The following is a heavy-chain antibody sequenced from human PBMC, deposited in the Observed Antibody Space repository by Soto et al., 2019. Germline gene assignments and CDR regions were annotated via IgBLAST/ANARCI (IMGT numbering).Heavy chain of an antibody. CDR2: ISGGGGST. CDR1: GFTFSSYA. Sequence: PGVSLRLSCAASGFTFSSYAMSWVRQAPGKGLEWVSAISGGGGSTYYADSVKGRFTISRDNSKNTLYLQMNSLRAEDTAVYYCAHHRAPRAPFDYWGQGTLVTVSS. V-gene: IGHV3-23*01. J-gene: IGHJ4*02. CDR3: AHHRAPRAPFDY.